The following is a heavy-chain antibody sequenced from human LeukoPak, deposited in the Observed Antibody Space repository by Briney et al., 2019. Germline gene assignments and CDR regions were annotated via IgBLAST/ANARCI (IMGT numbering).Heavy chain of an antibody. V-gene: IGHV4-30-4*02. CDR1: GGSISSGDYY. D-gene: IGHD5-24*01. Sequence: SETLSLTCTVSGGSISSGDYYWSWIRQPPGKGLEWIGYIYYSGSTYYNPSLKSRVTISVDTSKNQFSLKLSSVTAADTAVYYCARGARWLQFAWYFDYWGQGTLVTVSS. CDR2: IYYSGST. J-gene: IGHJ4*02. CDR3: ARGARWLQFAWYFDY.